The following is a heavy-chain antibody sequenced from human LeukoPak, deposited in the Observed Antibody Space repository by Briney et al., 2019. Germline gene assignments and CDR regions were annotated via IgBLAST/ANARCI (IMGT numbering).Heavy chain of an antibody. CDR3: ARHSAMDV. J-gene: IGHJ6*04. D-gene: IGHD3-10*01. V-gene: IGHV4-4*07. Sequence: SETLSLTCTVPGGSISSYYWSWIRRPAGKGLEWIGRIFASGSTNSNPSLKSRVTMSVDTSKNQFSLNLSSVTAADTAVYYCARHSAMDVWGKGTTVTVSS. CDR1: GGSISSYY. CDR2: IFASGST.